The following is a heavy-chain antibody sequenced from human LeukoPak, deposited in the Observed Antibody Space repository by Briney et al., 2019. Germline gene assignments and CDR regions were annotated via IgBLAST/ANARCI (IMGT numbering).Heavy chain of an antibody. D-gene: IGHD3-22*01. CDR1: GFSFSSYG. V-gene: IGHV3-30*18. Sequence: PGRSLRLSCAASGFSFSSYGIHWVRQAPGKGREWVAVIGYDGSNKYYADSVKGRFTISRDNSKNTLYLQMNSLRTEDTAVYFCAKEIYYDSSAFFDYWGQGPLVTVSS. CDR2: IGYDGSNK. CDR3: AKEIYYDSSAFFDY. J-gene: IGHJ4*02.